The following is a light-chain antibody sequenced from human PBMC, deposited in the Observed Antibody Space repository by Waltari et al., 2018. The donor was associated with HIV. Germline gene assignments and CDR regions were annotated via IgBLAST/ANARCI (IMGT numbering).Light chain of an antibody. V-gene: IGLV3-27*01. CDR1: ELAKSY. J-gene: IGLJ3*02. Sequence: YALTQPSPVSVSPGQPTRITCLGVELAKSYARWFQQKQGQAPVVMIYKDNERPSGIPERFSGSSSGTTVTLTISGTQIMDEADYYCYASADNMVVFGGGTKLTVL. CDR3: YASADNMVV. CDR2: KDN.